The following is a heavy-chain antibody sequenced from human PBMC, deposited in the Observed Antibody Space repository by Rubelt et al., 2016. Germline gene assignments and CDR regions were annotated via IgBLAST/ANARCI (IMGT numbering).Heavy chain of an antibody. Sequence: QVQLQESGPGLVKPSETLSLTCTVSGGSISSSSYYWGWIRQPPGKGLEWIGEINHSGSTNYNPSLKSRVTISVDTSKNQFSLELRAVTAADTAVYYCARGRRTVTSFDYWGQGTLVTVSS. D-gene: IGHD4-17*01. J-gene: IGHJ4*02. V-gene: IGHV4-39*07. CDR1: GGSISSSSYY. CDR2: INHSGST. CDR3: ARGRRTVTSFDY.